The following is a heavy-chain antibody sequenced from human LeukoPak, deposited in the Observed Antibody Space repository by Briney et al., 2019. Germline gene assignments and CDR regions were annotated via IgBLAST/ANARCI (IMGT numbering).Heavy chain of an antibody. CDR1: GFTFSAYG. Sequence: PGRSLRLSCAASGFTFSAYGMHWVRQAPGKGLEWVAVISYDGSNKYYADSMKGRFTISRDNSKNTLYLQMNSLRAEDTAVYYCAKDNYGLYWGQGTLVTVSS. CDR3: AKDNYGLY. CDR2: ISYDGSNK. V-gene: IGHV3-30*18. J-gene: IGHJ4*02. D-gene: IGHD3-16*01.